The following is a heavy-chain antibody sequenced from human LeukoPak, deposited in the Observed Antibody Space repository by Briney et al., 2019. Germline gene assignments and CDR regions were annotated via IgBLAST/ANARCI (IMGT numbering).Heavy chain of an antibody. V-gene: IGHV3-30-3*01. J-gene: IGHJ3*02. CDR1: GFTLSSYA. D-gene: IGHD6-19*01. CDR2: ISYDGSNK. CDR3: AKVRDTRDWYKDAFDI. Sequence: GGSLRLSCAASGFTLSSYAMHWVRQAPGKGLEWVAVISYDGSNKYSADSVKGRFTISRDNSKNTLYLQMSSLRAEDTAMYYCAKVRDTRDWYKDAFDIWGQGTRVTVSS.